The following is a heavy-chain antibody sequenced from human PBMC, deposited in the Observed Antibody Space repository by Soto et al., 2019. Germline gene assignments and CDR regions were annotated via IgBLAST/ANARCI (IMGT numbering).Heavy chain of an antibody. CDR1: GSTFTGYI. J-gene: IGHJ4*02. CDR2: INPSGGST. V-gene: IGHV1-46*01. Sequence: ASVKVSSKASGSTFTGYIFNWVRQAPGKGLEWMGIINPSGGSTSYAQKFQSRVTMTRDTSTSTVYMELSSLRSEDTAVYYCARGEGIVVVPAASLNDYWGQGTLVTVSS. CDR3: ARGEGIVVVPAASLNDY. D-gene: IGHD2-2*01.